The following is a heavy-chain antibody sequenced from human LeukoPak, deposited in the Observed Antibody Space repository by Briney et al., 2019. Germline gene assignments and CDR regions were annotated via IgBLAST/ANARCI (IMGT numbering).Heavy chain of an antibody. D-gene: IGHD1-26*01. Sequence: PSETLSLTCAVSGDSINSYYWSWIRQTPGKGLEWIGYIYHSGSTNYSPSLKSRVSISLDTSKNQVSLKLSSVTAADTAVYYCARHGSWQQGNYYFDYWGQGTLVTVSS. J-gene: IGHJ4*02. CDR2: IYHSGST. CDR3: ARHGSWQQGNYYFDY. V-gene: IGHV4-59*08. CDR1: GDSINSYY.